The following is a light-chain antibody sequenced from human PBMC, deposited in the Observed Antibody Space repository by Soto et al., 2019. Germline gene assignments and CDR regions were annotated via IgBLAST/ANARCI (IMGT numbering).Light chain of an antibody. J-gene: IGKJ4*01. CDR2: GAS. Sequence: DIVLTQSPGARSLSPGERVTLSCRPSQSVSRNNLAWYQQKPGQDPKLLIYGASGRATGIPDRFSASGSGTDFTLTISRLEPEDFAVYYCQQYGTSPLTFGGGTKVEI. CDR1: QSVSRNN. V-gene: IGKV3-20*01. CDR3: QQYGTSPLT.